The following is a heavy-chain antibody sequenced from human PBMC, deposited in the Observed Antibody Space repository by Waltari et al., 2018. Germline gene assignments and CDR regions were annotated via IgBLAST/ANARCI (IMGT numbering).Heavy chain of an antibody. CDR3: ARQRGYCSSTSCYPTYFDY. Sequence: VQLVESGGDLIQPGGSLRLSCAASGFTVSSNYMSWVREDPGKGLEWVSVIYSGGCTNYADSVKGRFTISRDNSKNTLYLQMNSLRAEDTAVYYCARQRGYCSSTSCYPTYFDYWGQGTLVTVSS. CDR1: GFTVSSNY. J-gene: IGHJ4*02. CDR2: IYSGGCT. D-gene: IGHD2-2*01. V-gene: IGHV3-53*01.